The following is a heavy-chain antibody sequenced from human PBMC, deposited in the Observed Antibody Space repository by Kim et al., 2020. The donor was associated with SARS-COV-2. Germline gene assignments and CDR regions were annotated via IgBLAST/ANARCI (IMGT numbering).Heavy chain of an antibody. J-gene: IGHJ6*02. CDR2: ISGSGGST. CDR3: ANSDSGSYNYYGMDV. V-gene: IGHV3-23*01. D-gene: IGHD6-25*01. CDR1: GFTFSSYA. Sequence: GGSLRLSCAASGFTFSSYAMSWVRQAPGKGLEWVSAISGSGGSTYYADSVKGRFTISRDNSKNTLYLQMNSLRAEDTAVYYCANSDSGSYNYYGMDVWGQGTTVTVSS.